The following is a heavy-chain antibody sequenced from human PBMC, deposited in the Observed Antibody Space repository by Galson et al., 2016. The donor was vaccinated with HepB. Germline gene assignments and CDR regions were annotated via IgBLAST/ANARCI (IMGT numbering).Heavy chain of an antibody. D-gene: IGHD3-10*01. CDR1: GFTFSSYW. V-gene: IGHV3-7*01. CDR2: IKEDGSGK. Sequence: SLRLSCAASGFTFSSYWMSWVRQAPEKGLEWVANIKEDGSGKYYVDSVKGRITISRDNAKNSLYLQMNSLRADDTSVYYCARGRLWFGEPHYYGMDVWGQGTTVTVSS. J-gene: IGHJ6*02. CDR3: ARGRLWFGEPHYYGMDV.